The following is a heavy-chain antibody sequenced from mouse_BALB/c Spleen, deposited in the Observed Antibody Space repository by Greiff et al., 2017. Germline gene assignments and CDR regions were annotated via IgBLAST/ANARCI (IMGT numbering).Heavy chain of an antibody. CDR1: GYTFTDYN. J-gene: IGHJ1*01. CDR2: IYPYNGGT. Sequence: EVQLQQSGPELVKPGASVKISCKASGYTFTDYNMHWVKQSHGKSLEWIGYIYPYNGGTGYNQKFKSKATLTVDNSSSTAYMELRSLTSEDSAVYYCAREGDGYWYFDVWGAGTTVTVSS. CDR3: AREGDGYWYFDV. V-gene: IGHV1S29*02. D-gene: IGHD3-3*01.